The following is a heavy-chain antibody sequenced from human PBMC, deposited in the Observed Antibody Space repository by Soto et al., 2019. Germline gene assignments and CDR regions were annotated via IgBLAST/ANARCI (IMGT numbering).Heavy chain of an antibody. J-gene: IGHJ6*02. D-gene: IGHD5-12*01. V-gene: IGHV3-49*05. CDR2: IRSKAYGGTT. CDR1: GFTFGDYA. Sequence: NPGGSLRLSCTASGFTFGDYAMSWFRQAPGKGLEWVGFIRSKAYGGTTEYAASVEGRFTISRDDSKSIAYLQMNSLKTEDTAVYYCTRDSGDSGYDFLYYYYYYGMEVWGQGTTVTVSS. CDR3: TRDSGDSGYDFLYYYYYYGMEV.